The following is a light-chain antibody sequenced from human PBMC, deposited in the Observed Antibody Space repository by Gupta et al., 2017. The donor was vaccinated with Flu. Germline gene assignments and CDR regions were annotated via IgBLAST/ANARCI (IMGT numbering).Light chain of an antibody. V-gene: IGKV3-15*01. CDR2: DSS. CDR1: RSISTF. Sequence: TLPVAPEKGATLSCRASRSISTFLAWNQQKRGAAPRLLIYDSSTRATGIPARFSGSGSGTEFTLTVGRLQSEDVAVYYCQQYNDWPQTFGQGTRV. CDR3: QQYNDWPQT. J-gene: IGKJ1*01.